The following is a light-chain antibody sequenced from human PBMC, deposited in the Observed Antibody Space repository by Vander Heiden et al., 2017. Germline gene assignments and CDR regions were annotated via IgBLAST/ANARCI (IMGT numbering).Light chain of an antibody. J-gene: IGKJ5*01. CDR1: QSVSSSY. V-gene: IGKV3-20*01. Sequence: EIVLTQSPGTLSLSPGERATLSCRASQSVSSSYLAWYQQKPGQAPRLLIYGASSSATGIPDRFSGSRSGTDFTLTISRLEPEDFAVYYCQQDGSSGITFGQGTRLXIK. CDR3: QQDGSSGIT. CDR2: GAS.